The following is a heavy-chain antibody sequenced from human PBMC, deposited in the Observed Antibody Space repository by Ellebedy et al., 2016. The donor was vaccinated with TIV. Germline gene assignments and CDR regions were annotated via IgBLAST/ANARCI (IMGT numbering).Heavy chain of an antibody. CDR2: ISGSGGTT. Sequence: GESLKISCAASGFTFSSYGMAWFRQAPGKGLEWVSTISGSGGTTYYADSVKGRFTISRDNSKNTLYLQMNSLRVEDTAVYYCAKDLEYSSSSDYWGQGTLVTVSS. D-gene: IGHD6-6*01. V-gene: IGHV3-23*01. CDR3: AKDLEYSSSSDY. J-gene: IGHJ4*02. CDR1: GFTFSSYG.